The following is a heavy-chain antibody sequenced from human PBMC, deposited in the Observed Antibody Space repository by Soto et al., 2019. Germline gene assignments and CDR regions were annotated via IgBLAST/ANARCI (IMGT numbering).Heavy chain of an antibody. D-gene: IGHD1-26*01. Sequence: QVQLVQSGAEVKKPGASVKVSCKASGYTFTSYGISWVRQAPGQGLEWMGWISAYNGNTNYAQKLQGRVTMTTDTSTSTGYKELRSLRSDEQAVYYCARKELIRGATDYWGQGTLVTVSS. CDR1: GYTFTSYG. V-gene: IGHV1-18*01. CDR2: ISAYNGNT. J-gene: IGHJ4*02. CDR3: ARKELIRGATDY.